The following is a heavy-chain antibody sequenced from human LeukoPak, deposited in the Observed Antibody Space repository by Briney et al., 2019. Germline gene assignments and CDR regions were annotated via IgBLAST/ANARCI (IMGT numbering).Heavy chain of an antibody. CDR1: GGTFSSYA. V-gene: IGHV1-69*01. Sequence: GASVKVSCKASGGTFSSYAISWVRQAPGQGLEWMGGIIPIFGTANYAQKFQGRVTITADESTSTAYTELSSLRSEDTAVYYCARGYYYGSGSSPNSFDYWGQGTLVTVSS. D-gene: IGHD3-10*01. CDR2: IIPIFGTA. CDR3: ARGYYYGSGSSPNSFDY. J-gene: IGHJ4*02.